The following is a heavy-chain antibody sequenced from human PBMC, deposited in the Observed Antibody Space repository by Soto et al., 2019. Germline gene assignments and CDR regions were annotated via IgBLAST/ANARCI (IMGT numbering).Heavy chain of an antibody. CDR2: ISYDGSNK. V-gene: IGHV3-30-3*01. D-gene: IGHD2-15*01. CDR3: ARGGGGYYYYGMDV. CDR1: GFTFSGYA. J-gene: IGHJ6*02. Sequence: VQLVESGGGVVQPGRSVRLSCAASGFTFSGYAMHWVRQAPGKGLEWVAAISYDGSNKYYADSVKGRFIISRDNSKNTLYLQMNSLRPEDTAVYYCARGGGGYYYYGMDVWGQGTTVTVSS.